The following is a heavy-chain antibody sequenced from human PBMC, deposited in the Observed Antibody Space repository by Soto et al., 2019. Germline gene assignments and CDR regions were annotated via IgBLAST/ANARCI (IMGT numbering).Heavy chain of an antibody. CDR1: GGSISSGGYY. CDR3: ARGRDSSSWYLDY. CDR2: IYYSGST. D-gene: IGHD6-13*01. V-gene: IGHV4-31*03. J-gene: IGHJ4*02. Sequence: QVQLQESGPGLVKPSQTLSLTCTVSGGSISSGGYYWSWIRQHPGKGLEWIGYIYYSGSTYYNPSLTVRVXXSXDXXKNQYSLKLSSVTAADTAVYYRARGRDSSSWYLDYWGQGTLVTVS.